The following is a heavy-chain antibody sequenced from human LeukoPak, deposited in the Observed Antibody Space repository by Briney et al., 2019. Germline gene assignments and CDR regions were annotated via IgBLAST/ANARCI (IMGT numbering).Heavy chain of an antibody. D-gene: IGHD2-21*02. V-gene: IGHV3-23*01. J-gene: IGHJ4*02. CDR2: ISGGGGST. CDR3: AKDCRDCYSEWYFDH. CDR1: GFTFSSYA. Sequence: GGSLRLSCAASGFTFSSYAMSWVRQAPGKGLEWVSAISGGGGSTYYADSVKGRFTISRDNSKNTLYLQMNSLRAEDTAVYYCAKDCRDCYSEWYFDHWGQGTLVTVSS.